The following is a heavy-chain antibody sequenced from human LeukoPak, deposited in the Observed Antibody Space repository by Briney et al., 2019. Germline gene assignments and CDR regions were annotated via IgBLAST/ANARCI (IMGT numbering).Heavy chain of an antibody. J-gene: IGHJ3*02. D-gene: IGHD2-15*01. CDR2: ISGNGGST. CDR1: GFIFSTYA. V-gene: IGHV3-64*01. CDR3: ATVVVVTALHAFDI. Sequence: GGSLRLSCAGSGFIFSTYAMYSGRQAPGEGLEYVSAISGNGGSTFYANSVKGRFTISRDNSKNTLYLQMGSLRAEDMAVYYCATVVVVTALHAFDIWGQGTMVTVSS.